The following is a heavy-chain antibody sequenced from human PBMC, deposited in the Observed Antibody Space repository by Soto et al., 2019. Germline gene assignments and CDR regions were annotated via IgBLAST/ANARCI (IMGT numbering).Heavy chain of an antibody. J-gene: IGHJ4*02. CDR3: ARALVGSGTYSDS. D-gene: IGHD3-10*01. CDR1: GYTFTSYA. Sequence: QVQLVQSGAEVKKPGASVKVSCKASGYTFTSYAMHWVRQAPGQRLEWMGWINAGNGNTKYSQKFQGRVTITRDTSARTAYMELSSLRSEDTAVYYCARALVGSGTYSDSWGQGPLVTVSS. CDR2: INAGNGNT. V-gene: IGHV1-3*01.